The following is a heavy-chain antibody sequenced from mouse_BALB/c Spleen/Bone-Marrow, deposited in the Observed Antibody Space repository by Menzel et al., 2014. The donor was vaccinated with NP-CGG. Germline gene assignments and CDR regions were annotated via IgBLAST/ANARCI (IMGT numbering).Heavy chain of an antibody. V-gene: IGHV1S56*01. CDR2: IYPGDGST. CDR1: GYTFTSYY. CDR3: ARGGGMDC. Sequence: QVQLQQSGPELVKPGASVKMSCKASGYTFTSYYIHWVKQRPGQGLEWIGWIYPGDGSTKYNEKFKGKTTLTADKSSSTAYMLLSSLTSEDSAIYFCARGGGMDCWGQGTSVTVSS. J-gene: IGHJ4*01.